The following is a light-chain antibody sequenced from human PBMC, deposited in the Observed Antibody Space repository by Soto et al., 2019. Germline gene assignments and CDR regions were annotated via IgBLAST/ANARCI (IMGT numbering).Light chain of an antibody. CDR3: QQSYNTPYT. V-gene: IGKV1-39*01. Sequence: DIQMTQSPSSLSASVGDRVSVTCRGSQTISSYLNWYQQKPGKGPKLLIYAASSLQSGVPSRFSGSGSGTAFTLTISSLQHEDFASYFCQQSYNTPYTFGQGTKLEI. CDR1: QTISSY. CDR2: AAS. J-gene: IGKJ2*01.